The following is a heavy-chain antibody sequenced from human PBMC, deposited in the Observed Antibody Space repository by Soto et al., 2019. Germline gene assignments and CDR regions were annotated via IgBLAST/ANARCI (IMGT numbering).Heavy chain of an antibody. V-gene: IGHV4-61*01. J-gene: IGHJ4*02. D-gene: IGHD3-22*01. CDR2: IYYIGST. Sequence: SETLSVTCTVSGGSTSSSYYWSWIREPPAKGLEWIGYIYYIGSTNYNPSLKSRVTISVDTSKNQFSLKLSSVTAADTAVYYCARVREKNYYDSSGYFDYWGQGTLVTV. CDR1: GGSTSSSYY. CDR3: ARVREKNYYDSSGYFDY.